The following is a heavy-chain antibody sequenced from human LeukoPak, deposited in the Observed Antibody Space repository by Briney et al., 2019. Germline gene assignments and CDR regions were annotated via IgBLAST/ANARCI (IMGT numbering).Heavy chain of an antibody. D-gene: IGHD3-10*01. Sequence: SETLSLTCIVSGGSLNSPNYYWGWIRQPPGKGLEWIGTIYYTGTTYYNLSLKSRLTISVDTSKNQFSLKLTSVTAADTAVYYCARHDYYGSLNWFDPWGQGTLITVSS. J-gene: IGHJ5*02. CDR1: GGSLNSPNYY. V-gene: IGHV4-39*01. CDR2: IYYTGTT. CDR3: ARHDYYGSLNWFDP.